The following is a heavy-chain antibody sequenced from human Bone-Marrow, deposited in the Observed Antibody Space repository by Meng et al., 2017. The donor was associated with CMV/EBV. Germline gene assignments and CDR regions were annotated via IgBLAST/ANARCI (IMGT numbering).Heavy chain of an antibody. CDR2: IIPTFGTA. CDR1: GGSFSSYA. CDR3: ARGTSISSSWYPNYGRDV. D-gene: IGHD6-13*01. Sequence: SVKVSCKASGGSFSSYAISWVRQAPGQGLEWMGGIIPTFGTANYAQKYQGRVTITTDESTSTAYMELSSMRSEDTAVYYCARGTSISSSWYPNYGRDVWGQGNTVTVPS. V-gene: IGHV1-69*05. J-gene: IGHJ6*02.